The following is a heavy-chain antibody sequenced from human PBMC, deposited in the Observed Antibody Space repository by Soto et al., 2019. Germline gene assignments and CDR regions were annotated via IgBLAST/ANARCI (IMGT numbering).Heavy chain of an antibody. J-gene: IGHJ3*02. V-gene: IGHV3-23*01. CDR3: AKESTIKRSMITFGALDAFDI. CDR1: GFTFSSYA. D-gene: IGHD3-16*01. CDR2: ISGSGGST. Sequence: EVQLLESGGGLVQPGGSLRLSCAASGFTFSSYAMSWVLQAPGKGLEWVSAISGSGGSTYYADSVKGRFTISRDNSKNTLYLQMNSLRAEDTAVYYCAKESTIKRSMITFGALDAFDIWGQGTMVTVSS.